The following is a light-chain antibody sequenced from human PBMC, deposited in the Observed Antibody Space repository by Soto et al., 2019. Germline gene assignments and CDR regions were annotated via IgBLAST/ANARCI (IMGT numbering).Light chain of an antibody. CDR3: QQYIDSPRT. CDR2: GVS. V-gene: IGKV3-20*01. CDR1: QTVNRNY. Sequence: EIILTQSPGTLALSPGDGATLSCRASQTVNRNYLAWYHQSPGQPPRLLIYGVSNRASGVPDRFSGDGSGTEFTLTIGRLDPDDFGVYYCQQYIDSPRTFGQGTRVEVK. J-gene: IGKJ1*01.